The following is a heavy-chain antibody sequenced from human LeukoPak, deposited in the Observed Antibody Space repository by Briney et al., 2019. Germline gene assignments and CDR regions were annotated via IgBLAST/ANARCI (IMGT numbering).Heavy chain of an antibody. D-gene: IGHD3-10*01. Sequence: SETLSLTCAVYGGSFSGYYWSWIRQPPGKGLEWIGEINHSGSTNYNPSLKSRVTILLDTSRNQFSLNLSSVTAADTAVYYCARRPRGVIIKTWFDSWGQGTLVTVSS. J-gene: IGHJ5*01. CDR1: GGSFSGYY. CDR2: INHSGST. CDR3: ARRPRGVIIKTWFDS. V-gene: IGHV4-34*01.